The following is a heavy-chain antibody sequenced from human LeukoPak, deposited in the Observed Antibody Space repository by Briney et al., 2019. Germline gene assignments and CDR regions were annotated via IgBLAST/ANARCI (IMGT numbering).Heavy chain of an antibody. D-gene: IGHD6-13*01. CDR1: GGSFSGYY. J-gene: IGHJ6*03. CDR2: INHSGST. CDR3: ARDLYSTHTYYMDV. V-gene: IGHV4-34*01. Sequence: SETLSLTCAVYGGSFSGYYWSWIRQPPGKGLEWIGEINHSGSTNYNPSLKSRVTISVDTSKNQFSLKLSSVTAADTAVYYCARDLYSTHTYYMDVWGKGTTVTVSS.